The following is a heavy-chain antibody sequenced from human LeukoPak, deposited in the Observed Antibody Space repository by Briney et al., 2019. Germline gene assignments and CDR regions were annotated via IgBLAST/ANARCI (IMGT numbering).Heavy chain of an antibody. CDR1: GFTFSSYW. Sequence: GGSLRLSCAASGFTFSSYWMSWVRQAPGKGLEWVANINQDGSEIYYVDSVKGRFTISRDNAKSSLYLQMNSLRAEDTAIYYCARGKLGQAYWGQGTLATVSS. CDR3: ARGKLGQAY. V-gene: IGHV3-7*04. J-gene: IGHJ4*02. D-gene: IGHD6-13*01. CDR2: INQDGSEI.